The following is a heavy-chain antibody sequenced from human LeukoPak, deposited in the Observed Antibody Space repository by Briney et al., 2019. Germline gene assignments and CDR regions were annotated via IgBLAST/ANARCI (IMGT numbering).Heavy chain of an antibody. V-gene: IGHV4-4*02. Sequence: PSETLSLTCAVSGGSISSSNWWSWVRQPPGKGLEWIGEIYHSGSTNYNPSLKSRVTISVDTSKNQFSLKLSSVTAADTAVYYCADRGFIAAAGRFDYWGQGTLVTVSS. CDR2: IYHSGST. D-gene: IGHD6-13*01. CDR3: ADRGFIAAAGRFDY. CDR1: GGSISSSNW. J-gene: IGHJ4*02.